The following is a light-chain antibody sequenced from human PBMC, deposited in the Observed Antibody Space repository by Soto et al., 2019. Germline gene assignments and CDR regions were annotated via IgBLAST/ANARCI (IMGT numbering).Light chain of an antibody. CDR2: DAS. CDR3: MQALQSLT. J-gene: IGKJ5*01. Sequence: IVLTQSPVTLSLSPGERATLSCRASQSVRTYLAWYQVKPGQAPRLLIYDASSRASGVPARFSGGGSGTDFTLKINRVEAEDVGTYYCMQALQSLTFGQGTRLEIK. CDR1: QSVRTY. V-gene: IGKV3-11*01.